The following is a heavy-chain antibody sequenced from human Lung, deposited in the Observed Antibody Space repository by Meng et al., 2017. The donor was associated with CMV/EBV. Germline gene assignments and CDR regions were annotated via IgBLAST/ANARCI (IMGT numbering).Heavy chain of an antibody. CDR1: GYTFTRYP. D-gene: IGHD6-19*01. V-gene: IGHV7-4-1*02. CDR3: GTLKYTSGFYGPAY. CDR2: ISTNTGNP. J-gene: IGHJ4*02. Sequence: QGQLVESGSELKKPWASVKVSCKASGYTFTRYPMNWVRQAPGQGLEWMGWISTNTGNPTYAQGFTGRFVFSVDTSVSTAYLQISSLKAEDTAVYYCGTLKYTSGFYGPAYWGQGALVTVSS.